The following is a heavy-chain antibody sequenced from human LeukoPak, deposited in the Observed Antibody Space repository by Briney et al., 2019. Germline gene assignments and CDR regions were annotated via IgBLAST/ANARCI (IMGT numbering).Heavy chain of an antibody. J-gene: IGHJ4*02. V-gene: IGHV4-59*01. CDR2: IYYSGGT. Sequence: SETLSLTCTVSGGSISSYYWTWIRQPPGKGLEWIGYIYYSGGTNYNPSLKSRVTISVDTSKNQFSLKLSSVTAADTAVCYCARVEYSSSAPLFDYWGQGTLVTVSS. D-gene: IGHD6-6*01. CDR3: ARVEYSSSAPLFDY. CDR1: GGSISSYY.